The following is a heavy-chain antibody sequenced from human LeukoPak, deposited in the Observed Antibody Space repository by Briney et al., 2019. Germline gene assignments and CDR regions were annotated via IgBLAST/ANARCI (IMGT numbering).Heavy chain of an antibody. Sequence: SETLSLTCAVYGGSFSGYYWTWIRQPPGQGLEWIGEVTDTGNRNYNPSLRSRVTISVDTAKNQFSLKLTSVTAADTSVSYCARGRGYSSGWGHYYYSIDVWGQGTTVTVS. CDR2: VTDTGNR. CDR1: GGSFSGYY. V-gene: IGHV4-34*01. J-gene: IGHJ6*03. CDR3: ARGRGYSSGWGHYYYSIDV. D-gene: IGHD6-19*01.